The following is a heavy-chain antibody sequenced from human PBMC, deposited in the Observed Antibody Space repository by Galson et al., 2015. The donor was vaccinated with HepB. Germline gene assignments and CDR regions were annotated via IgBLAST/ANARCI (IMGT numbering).Heavy chain of an antibody. V-gene: IGHV3-15*01. Sequence: SLRLSCAASGFGFSDAWISWVRQAPGKGLEWLGLIKSKSDGAAADYAAPVKGRFLISRDDSKDTLYLHMSTLRTEDTAVYYYTTGSAWCQQSWFWFDYWGHGTLVTVSS. CDR1: GFGFSDAW. J-gene: IGHJ4*01. CDR2: IKSKSDGAAA. CDR3: TTGSAWCQQSWFWFDY. D-gene: IGHD3-22*01.